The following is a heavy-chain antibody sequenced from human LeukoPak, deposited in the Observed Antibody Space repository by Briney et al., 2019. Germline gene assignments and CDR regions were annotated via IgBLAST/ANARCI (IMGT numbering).Heavy chain of an antibody. D-gene: IGHD1-26*01. CDR1: GFTFSSYW. CDR3: ARALPSPLYSGSYADAFDI. V-gene: IGHV3-74*01. J-gene: IGHJ3*02. CDR2: INTDGSST. Sequence: GGSLRLSCAASGFTFSSYWMQWVRQAPGKGLVWVSRINTDGSSTTYADSVKGRFTISRDNAKNTLYLQMNSLRAEDTAVYYCARALPSPLYSGSYADAFDIWGQGTMVTVSS.